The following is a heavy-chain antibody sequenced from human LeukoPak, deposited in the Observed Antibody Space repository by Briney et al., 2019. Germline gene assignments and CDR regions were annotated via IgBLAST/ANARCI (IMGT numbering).Heavy chain of an antibody. CDR2: IYYSGST. V-gene: IGHV4-59*08. D-gene: IGHD6-19*01. CDR1: GGSISSYY. CDR3: ARTASQRSGWYPDY. Sequence: SETLSLTCTVSGGSISSYYWSWIRQPPGTGLEWIGYIYYSGSTNYNPSLKSRVTISVDTSKNQFSLKLSSVTAADTAVYYCARTASQRSGWYPDYWGQGTLVTVSS. J-gene: IGHJ4*02.